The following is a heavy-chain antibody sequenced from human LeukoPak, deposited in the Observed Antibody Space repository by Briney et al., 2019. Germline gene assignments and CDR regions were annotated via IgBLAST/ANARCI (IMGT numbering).Heavy chain of an antibody. D-gene: IGHD4-11*01. CDR2: ISGSGGST. J-gene: IGHJ4*02. CDR1: GFTFSTYA. V-gene: IGHV3-23*01. CDR3: AKGKDYSNYVAAFDY. Sequence: GGSLRLSCAASGFTFSTYAMNWVRQAPGQGLEWVSGISGSGGSTYYADTVKGRFTISRDNSKNTLYLQMNSLRAEDTAVYYCAKGKDYSNYVAAFDYWGQGTLVTISS.